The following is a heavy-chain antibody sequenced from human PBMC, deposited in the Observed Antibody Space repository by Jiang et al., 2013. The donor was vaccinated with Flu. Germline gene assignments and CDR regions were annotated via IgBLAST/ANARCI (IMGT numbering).Heavy chain of an antibody. J-gene: IGHJ6*02. Sequence: SLTCTVSGGSISSSSYYWGWIRQPPGKGLEWIGSIYYSGSTYYNPSLKSRVTISVDTSKNQFSLKLSSVTAADTAVYYCARWGIAAAVPTSSYYYGMDVWGQGTTVTVSS. V-gene: IGHV4-39*01. CDR2: IYYSGST. CDR3: ARWGIAAAVPTSSYYYGMDV. D-gene: IGHD6-13*01. CDR1: GGSISSSSYY.